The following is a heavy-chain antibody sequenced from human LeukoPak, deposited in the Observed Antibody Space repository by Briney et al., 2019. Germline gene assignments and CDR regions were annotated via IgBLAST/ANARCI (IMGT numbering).Heavy chain of an antibody. Sequence: GGSLRLSCAASGFTFSSYAMSWVRQAPGKGLEWVSAISGSGGSTYYADSVKGRFTISRDNSKNTLYLQMNSLRAEDTAVYYCARDSVAARLYYYYYGMDVWGQGTTVTVSS. CDR1: GFTFSSYA. J-gene: IGHJ6*02. D-gene: IGHD6-6*01. CDR3: ARDSVAARLYYYYYGMDV. CDR2: ISGSGGST. V-gene: IGHV3-23*01.